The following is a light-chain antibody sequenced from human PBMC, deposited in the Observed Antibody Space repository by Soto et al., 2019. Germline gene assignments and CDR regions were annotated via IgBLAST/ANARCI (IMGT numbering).Light chain of an antibody. CDR2: GAS. V-gene: IGKV1-6*01. Sequence: AIQMTQSPSSLSASVGDRVTITCRASQDIGNDLGWYQQKPGKAPKLLIYGASSLQSGVPSRFSGSGSGTDFTLTISSLQPEDFATYYCLQDYFYPFTFGPGTKVDIK. CDR1: QDIGND. J-gene: IGKJ3*01. CDR3: LQDYFYPFT.